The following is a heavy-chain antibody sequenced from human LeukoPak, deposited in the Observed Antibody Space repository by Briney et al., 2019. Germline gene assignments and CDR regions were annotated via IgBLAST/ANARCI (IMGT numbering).Heavy chain of an antibody. V-gene: IGHV3-20*04. Sequence: GGSLRLSCAASGFTFDDYGMSWVRQAPGKGLEWVSCINWNGGSTGHADSGKGRFTISRHTAKNSPYLQMNSLRAEDTCLYYCARDGADAFDIWGQETMVTVSS. D-gene: IGHD1-26*01. J-gene: IGHJ3*02. CDR3: ARDGADAFDI. CDR1: GFTFDDYG. CDR2: INWNGGST.